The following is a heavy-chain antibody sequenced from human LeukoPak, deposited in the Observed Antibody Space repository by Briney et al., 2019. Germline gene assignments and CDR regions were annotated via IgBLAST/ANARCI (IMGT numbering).Heavy chain of an antibody. D-gene: IGHD6-13*01. V-gene: IGHV1-46*01. CDR3: ARFSSSFRGIDY. CDR1: GHTFTSYY. J-gene: IGHJ4*02. Sequence: ASVKVSCKASGHTFTSYYMHWVRQAPGQGLEWMGIINPSGGSTSYAQKFQGRVTMTRDTSTSTVYMELSSLRSEDTAVYYCARFSSSFRGIDYWGQGTLVTVSS. CDR2: INPSGGST.